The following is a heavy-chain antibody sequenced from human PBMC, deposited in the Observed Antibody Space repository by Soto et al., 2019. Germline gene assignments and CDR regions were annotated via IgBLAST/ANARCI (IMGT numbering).Heavy chain of an antibody. V-gene: IGHV3-30*18. CDR3: AKDRPYYDFWSGPLDDQNAKYYFDY. Sequence: GGSLRLSCAASGFTFSSYGMHWVRQAPGKGLEWVAVISYDGSNKYYADSVKGRFTISRDNSKNTLYLQMNSLRAEDTAVYYCAKDRPYYDFWSGPLDDQNAKYYFDYWGQGTLVTVSS. D-gene: IGHD3-3*01. J-gene: IGHJ4*02. CDR2: ISYDGSNK. CDR1: GFTFSSYG.